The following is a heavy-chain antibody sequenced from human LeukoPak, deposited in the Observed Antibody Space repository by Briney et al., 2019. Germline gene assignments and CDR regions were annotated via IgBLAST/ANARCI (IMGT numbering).Heavy chain of an antibody. CDR3: AKESRGYSYGFDY. J-gene: IGHJ4*02. CDR1: GFTFSSYW. V-gene: IGHV3-7*01. D-gene: IGHD5-18*01. Sequence: TGGSLRLSCAASGFTFSSYWMSWVRQAPGKGLEWVANIKQDGSEKYYVDSVKGRFTISRDNSKNTLYLQMNSLRAEDTAVYYCAKESRGYSYGFDYWGQGTLVTVSS. CDR2: IKQDGSEK.